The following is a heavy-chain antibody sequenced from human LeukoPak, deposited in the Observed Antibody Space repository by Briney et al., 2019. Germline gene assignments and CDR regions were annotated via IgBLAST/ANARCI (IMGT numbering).Heavy chain of an antibody. CDR2: ITGSSTWT. J-gene: IGHJ2*01. CDR3: ARELVSLGTGYFDL. CDR1: GFTFRTYG. D-gene: IGHD7-27*01. V-gene: IGHV3-23*01. Sequence: GGSLRLSCEASGFTFRTYGMTWVRQAPGKGLEWVSGITGSSTWTYYADSVKGRFTISKDNSKNTLHLQMDSLRAEDTAIYYCARELVSLGTGYFDLWGRGTLVTVSS.